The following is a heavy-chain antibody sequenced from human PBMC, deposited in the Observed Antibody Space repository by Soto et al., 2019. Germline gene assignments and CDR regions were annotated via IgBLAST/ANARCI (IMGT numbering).Heavy chain of an antibody. CDR1: GFISSDHY. CDR3: ARVSTVTYYFDH. D-gene: IGHD4-17*01. Sequence: GGSLRLSCAASGFISSDHYMDWVRQAPGKGLEWVARSRNKANGYTTIYAASVQGRFIISRDDSKNSLYLQMNSLKIEDTAVYFCARVSTVTYYFDHWGQGTLVTVSS. J-gene: IGHJ4*02. CDR2: SRNKANGYTT. V-gene: IGHV3-72*01.